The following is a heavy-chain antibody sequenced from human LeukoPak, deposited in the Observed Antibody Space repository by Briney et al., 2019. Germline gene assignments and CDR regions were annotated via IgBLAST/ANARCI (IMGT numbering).Heavy chain of an antibody. CDR1: GYTFTSYG. CDR3: ARVSVLAGSYYFDY. CDR2: ISAYNGNT. V-gene: IGHV1-18*01. Sequence: ASVKVSCKASGYTFTSYGISWVRQAPGQGLEGMGWISAYNGNTNYAQRLQGRVTMTTDTSTSTAYMELRSLRSDDTAVYYCARVSVLAGSYYFDYWGQGTLVTVSS. J-gene: IGHJ4*02. D-gene: IGHD1-26*01.